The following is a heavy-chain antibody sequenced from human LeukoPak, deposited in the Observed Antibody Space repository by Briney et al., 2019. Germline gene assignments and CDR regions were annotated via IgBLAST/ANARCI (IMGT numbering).Heavy chain of an antibody. Sequence: GGSLRLSCAASGFTFSSYWMSWVRQAPGKGLEWVANIKQDGSEKYYVDSVKGRFTISRDNAKNSLYLQMNNLGAEDTAVYYCAVGRGGWSDYWGQGTLVTVSS. CDR2: IKQDGSEK. D-gene: IGHD6-19*01. V-gene: IGHV3-7*01. J-gene: IGHJ4*02. CDR1: GFTFSSYW. CDR3: AVGRGGWSDY.